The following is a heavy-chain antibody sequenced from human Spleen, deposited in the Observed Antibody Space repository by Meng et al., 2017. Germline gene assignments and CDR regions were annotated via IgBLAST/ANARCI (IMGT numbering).Heavy chain of an antibody. CDR2: IYHSGDT. Sequence: SETLSLTCTVSGYSISSGYYWGWIRQPPGKGLEWIGNIYHSGDTYYNPSLKSRVTISIDTSKNQFSLKLSSVTAADTAVYYCARDTVSNYFDYWGQGALVTVSS. J-gene: IGHJ4*02. V-gene: IGHV4-38-2*02. CDR3: ARDTVSNYFDY. CDR1: GYSISSGYY. D-gene: IGHD4-11*01.